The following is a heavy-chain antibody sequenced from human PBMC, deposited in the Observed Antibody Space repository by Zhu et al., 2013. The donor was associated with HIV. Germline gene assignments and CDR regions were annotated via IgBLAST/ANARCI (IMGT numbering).Heavy chain of an antibody. J-gene: IGHJ6*02. CDR1: GFTFRSYS. CDR2: ISSGSSYI. V-gene: IGHV3-21*04. CDR3: ARVGVEYSSPSVYYYYGMDV. D-gene: IGHD6-6*01. Sequence: EVQLVESGGGLVKPGGSLRLSCAASGFTFRSYSMNWVRQAPGKGLEWVSCISSGSSYIYYADSVKGRFTISRDNAKNSLYLQMNSLRAEDTAVYYCARVGVEYSSPSVYYYYGMDVWGQGTTVTVSS.